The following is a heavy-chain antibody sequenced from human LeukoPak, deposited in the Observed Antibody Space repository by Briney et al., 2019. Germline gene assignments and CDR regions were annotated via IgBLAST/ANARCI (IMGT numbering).Heavy chain of an antibody. Sequence: GGSLRLSCAASGFTVSSNYMSWVRQAPGKGLEWVSVIYSGGSTYYADSVKGRFTISRDNSKNTLYLQMISLRAEDTAVYYCARGLRTGYYKYYFDYWGQGTLVTVSS. CDR1: GFTVSSNY. CDR3: ARGLRTGYYKYYFDY. CDR2: IYSGGST. J-gene: IGHJ4*02. V-gene: IGHV3-66*01. D-gene: IGHD3-9*01.